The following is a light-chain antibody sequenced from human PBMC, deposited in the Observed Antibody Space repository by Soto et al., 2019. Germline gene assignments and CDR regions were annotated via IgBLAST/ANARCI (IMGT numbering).Light chain of an antibody. J-gene: IGLJ3*02. CDR1: SSNIESNY. V-gene: IGLV1-47*01. Sequence: QSVLTQPPSASGTPGQRVTISCSGSSSNIESNYVYWYQQLPASAPKLLIYRNDQRPSGVPDRFSGSKSVTSASLAISGLRSEDEADYYCAAWDDSLSALVFGGGTKLTVL. CDR3: AAWDDSLSALV. CDR2: RND.